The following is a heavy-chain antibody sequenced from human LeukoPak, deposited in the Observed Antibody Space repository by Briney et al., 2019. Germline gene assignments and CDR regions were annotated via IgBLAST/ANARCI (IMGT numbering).Heavy chain of an antibody. CDR1: GFTFNTYD. V-gene: IGHV3-23*01. D-gene: IGHD4-17*01. J-gene: IGHJ5*02. Sequence: GGSLRLSCAASGFTFNTYDMSWVRQAPGKGLEWVSTIRLSGDNTYYAGSVKGRFAISRDNSKNTLYLRMKSLRAEDTATYYCAKESTVTPGNVNWFDPWGQGTLVTVSS. CDR3: AKESTVTPGNVNWFDP. CDR2: IRLSGDNT.